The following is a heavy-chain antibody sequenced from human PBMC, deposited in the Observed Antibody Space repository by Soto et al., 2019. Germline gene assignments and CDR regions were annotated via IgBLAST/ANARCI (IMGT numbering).Heavy chain of an antibody. CDR2: IYYSGST. D-gene: IGHD2-8*01. V-gene: IGHV4-59*08. J-gene: IGHJ4*02. CDR3: ARHEWYPNIFDS. CDR1: GGSISNYY. Sequence: SETLSLTCTVSGGSISNYYWSWIRQPPGKGLEYIGNIYYSGSTNYNPSLKSRVTISVDTSKKQFSLNLNSVTAADTAVYYCARHEWYPNIFDSWGQGTLVTVSS.